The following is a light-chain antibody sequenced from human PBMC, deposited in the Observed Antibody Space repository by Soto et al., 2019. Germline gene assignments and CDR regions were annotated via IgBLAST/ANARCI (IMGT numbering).Light chain of an antibody. J-gene: IGKJ5*01. V-gene: IGKV1-39*01. CDR1: QSINIY. CDR2: AAS. Sequence: DIQMTQSPSSLSASVGDRVAITCRASQSINIYLNWYQQRPGRAPKLLIDAASNLQSGVPSRFSGDGVGTHFTLTISGLQPDDFATYHCQQSHTTPYAFGQGTRLEIK. CDR3: QQSHTTPYA.